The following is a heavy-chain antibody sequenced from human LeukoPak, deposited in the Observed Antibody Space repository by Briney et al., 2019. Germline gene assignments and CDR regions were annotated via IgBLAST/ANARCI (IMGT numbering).Heavy chain of an antibody. CDR2: INPSGGST. J-gene: IGHJ4*02. D-gene: IGHD6-19*01. CDR1: GFTFSNYA. V-gene: IGHV3-23*01. CDR3: AKAVSHSYFDF. Sequence: GGSLRLSCAASGFTFSNYAMNWVRQAPGRGLEWVSGINPSGGSTYYADSVKGRFTISRDNSKNTLYLQMNSLRAEDTALYFCAKAVSHSYFDFWGQGTLVTVSA.